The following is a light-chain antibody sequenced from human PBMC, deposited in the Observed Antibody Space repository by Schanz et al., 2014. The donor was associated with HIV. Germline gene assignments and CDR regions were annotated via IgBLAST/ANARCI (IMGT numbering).Light chain of an antibody. V-gene: IGLV1-44*01. J-gene: IGLJ2*01. Sequence: QSALTQPPSASGTPGQSVTISCTGSTSNIGSNTVNWYQQLPGTAPKVLIYNNNQRPSGVPDRFSGSKSGTSASLAISGLQSADEAEYYCAAWDDSLNGVVFGGGTKLTVL. CDR2: NNN. CDR1: TSNIGSNT. CDR3: AAWDDSLNGVV.